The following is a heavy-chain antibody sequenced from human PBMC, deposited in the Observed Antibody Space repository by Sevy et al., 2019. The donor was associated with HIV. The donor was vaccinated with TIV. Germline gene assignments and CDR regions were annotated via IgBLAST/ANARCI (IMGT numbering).Heavy chain of an antibody. D-gene: IGHD3-22*01. J-gene: IGHJ3*02. CDR1: GVSISNNY. Sequence: SETLSLTCTVSGVSISNNYWSWIRQPPGKGLEWIGYIYYSGSISYNPSLKSRVTISGDSSKNQISLKLISVTAADTAVYYCARFGDYYDSSGYYTPNAVDIWGQGTMVTVSS. V-gene: IGHV4-59*08. CDR3: ARFGDYYDSSGYYTPNAVDI. CDR2: IYYSGSI.